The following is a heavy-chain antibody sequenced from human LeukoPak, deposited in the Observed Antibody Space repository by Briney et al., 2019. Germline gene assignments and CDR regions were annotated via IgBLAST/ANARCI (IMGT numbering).Heavy chain of an antibody. J-gene: IGHJ3*02. D-gene: IGHD6-13*01. V-gene: IGHV6-1*01. CDR3: ARAPMYSSSWYDAFDI. Sequence: SQTLSLTCAISGDSVSSNSAAWNWIRQSPSRGLEWLGRTYYRSKWYNDYAVSVKSRITINPDTSKNQFSLQLNSVTPEDTAVYYCARAPMYSSSWYDAFDIWGQGTMVTVSS. CDR1: GDSVSSNSAA. CDR2: TYYRSKWYN.